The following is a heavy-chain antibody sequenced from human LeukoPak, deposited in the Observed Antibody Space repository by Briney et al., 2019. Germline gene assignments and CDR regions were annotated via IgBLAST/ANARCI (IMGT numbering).Heavy chain of an antibody. CDR2: IYTSRST. Sequence: SQTLSLTCTVSGGSISSGSYYWSWIRQPAGKGLEWIGRIYTSRSTNYNPSLKSRVTISVDTSKNQFSLKLSSVTAADTAVYYCARVDYYYMDVWGKGTTVTVSS. CDR1: GGSISSGSYY. V-gene: IGHV4-61*02. J-gene: IGHJ6*03. CDR3: ARVDYYYMDV.